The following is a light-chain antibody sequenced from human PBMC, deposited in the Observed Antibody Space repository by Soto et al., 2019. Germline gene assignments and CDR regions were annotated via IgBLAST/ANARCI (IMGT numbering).Light chain of an antibody. CDR3: QQYGSSTVT. J-gene: IGKJ4*01. Sequence: EILLTQSPGTLSLSPSETATLSCRASQGVRYNYLAWYQQRPGQPPRLLIYAAASRASGIPGRFSGSVSGTDFTLTSRGLEPEDFAVYCCQQYGSSTVTFGGGTKVEI. CDR2: AAA. V-gene: IGKV3-20*01. CDR1: QGVRYNY.